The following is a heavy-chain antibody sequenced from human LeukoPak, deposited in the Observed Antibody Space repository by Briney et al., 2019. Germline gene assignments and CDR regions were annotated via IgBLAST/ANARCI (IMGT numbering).Heavy chain of an antibody. Sequence: TLSLTCTVSGGSISSGGYFWGWIRQPPGKGLEWIAHIYHAGSTHDNPSLRGRVAISLDTSANQFSLRLSSVTAADTAVYFCARATHYSASTGGPYMDVWGQGTTVTVSS. J-gene: IGHJ6*03. V-gene: IGHV4-31*03. CDR3: ARATHYSASTGGPYMDV. D-gene: IGHD3-22*01. CDR1: GGSISSGGYF. CDR2: IYHAGST.